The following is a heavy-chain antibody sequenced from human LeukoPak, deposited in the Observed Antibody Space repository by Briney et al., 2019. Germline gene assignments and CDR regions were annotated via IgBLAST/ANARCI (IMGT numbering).Heavy chain of an antibody. CDR1: GFTFSDYW. J-gene: IGHJ4*02. V-gene: IGHV3-74*01. Sequence: GGSLRLSCAASGFTFSDYWMHWVRQAPGKGLVWVSRISSDESSTNYADSVKGRFTISRDNAKNSLYPQMNSLRAEDTAVYYCARRYFDYWGQGTLVTVSS. CDR2: ISSDESST. CDR3: ARRYFDY.